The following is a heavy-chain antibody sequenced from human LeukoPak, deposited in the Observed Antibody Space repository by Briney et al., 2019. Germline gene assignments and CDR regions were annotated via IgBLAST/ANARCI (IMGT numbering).Heavy chain of an antibody. CDR2: IYYSGST. CDR3: PREKSSNGWYRFPYFDY. J-gene: IGHJ4*02. D-gene: IGHD6-19*01. V-gene: IGHV4-59*01. Sequence: SETLSLTCTVYGGSISSYYWSWIRQPPGKGLEWIGYIYYSGSTNYNPSLKSRVTISVDTSKNQFTLKLSSVTAAGTAVYYCPREKSSNGWYRFPYFDYWGQGTLVTVSS. CDR1: GGSISSYY.